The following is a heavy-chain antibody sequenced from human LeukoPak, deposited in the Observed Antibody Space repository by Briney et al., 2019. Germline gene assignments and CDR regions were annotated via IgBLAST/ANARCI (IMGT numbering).Heavy chain of an antibody. CDR2: IYYSGST. CDR3: ARVFYGPNYFDY. J-gene: IGHJ4*02. V-gene: IGHV4-59*01. D-gene: IGHD4/OR15-4a*01. Sequence: SETLSLTCTVSGGSISSYYWSWIRQPPGKGLEWIGYIYYSGSTNYNPSLKSRVTISVDTSKNQFSLKLSSVTAADTAVYYCARVFYGPNYFDYWGQGTLVTVSS. CDR1: GGSISSYY.